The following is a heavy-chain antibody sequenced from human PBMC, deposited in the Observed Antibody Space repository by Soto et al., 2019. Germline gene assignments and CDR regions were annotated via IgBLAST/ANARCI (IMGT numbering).Heavy chain of an antibody. J-gene: IGHJ4*02. CDR2: ISYDGSNK. V-gene: IGHV3-30*18. D-gene: IGHD3-10*01. CDR3: AKESAGRWPPIWFGELLYDY. CDR1: GFTFSSYG. Sequence: GGSLRLSCAASGFTFSSYGMHWVRQAPGKGLEWVAVISYDGSNKYYADSVKDRFTISRDNSKNTLYLQMNSLRAEDTAVYYCAKESAGRWPPIWFGELLYDYWGQGTLVTVSS.